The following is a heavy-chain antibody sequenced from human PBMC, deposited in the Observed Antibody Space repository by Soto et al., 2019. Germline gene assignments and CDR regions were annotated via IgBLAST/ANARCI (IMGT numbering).Heavy chain of an antibody. D-gene: IGHD2-8*02. CDR1: GYTFTAYY. J-gene: IGHJ3*02. V-gene: IGHV1-2*02. Sequence: VQLVQSGAEVKKPGASVKVSCKDSGYTFTAYYLHWVRQARGQGLEWMGWINPNSGATNYAQKFQGRVNVTRDTSINTVYMEMSRLRSDDTAIYYCARDRGVVTADIGGQGTIVTVSS. CDR2: INPNSGAT. CDR3: ARDRGVVTADI.